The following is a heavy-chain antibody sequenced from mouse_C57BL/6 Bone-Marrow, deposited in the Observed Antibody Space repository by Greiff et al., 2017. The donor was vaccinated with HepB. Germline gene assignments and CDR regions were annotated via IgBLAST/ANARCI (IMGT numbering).Heavy chain of an antibody. J-gene: IGHJ4*01. V-gene: IGHV1-80*01. Sequence: VQLVESGAELVKPGASVKISCKASGYAFSSYWINWVKQRPGKGLEWIGQIYPGDGDTNYNGKFKGKATLTADKSSSTAYMQLSSLTSEDSAVYFCARLDYYGSSPYAMDYWGQGTSVTVSS. D-gene: IGHD1-1*01. CDR3: ARLDYYGSSPYAMDY. CDR1: GYAFSSYW. CDR2: IYPGDGDT.